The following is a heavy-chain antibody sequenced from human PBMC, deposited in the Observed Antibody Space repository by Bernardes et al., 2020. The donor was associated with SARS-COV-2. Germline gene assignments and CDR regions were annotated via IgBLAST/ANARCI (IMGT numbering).Heavy chain of an antibody. CDR3: ARKTGHDYGMDV. V-gene: IGHV3-74*01. CDR1: GFTLSSYW. Sequence: GRSLRLSCAASGFTLSSYWMHWVRQAPGEGLVWVSRINSDGSNTIYADSVKGRFTISSDSSKNTLYLQMNSLRVEDTAVYYCARKTGHDYGMDVWGQGTTVAVAS. J-gene: IGHJ6*02. D-gene: IGHD3-10*01. CDR2: INSDGSNT.